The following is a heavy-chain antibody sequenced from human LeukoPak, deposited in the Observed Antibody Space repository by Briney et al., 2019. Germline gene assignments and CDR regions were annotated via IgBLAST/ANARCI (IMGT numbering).Heavy chain of an antibody. CDR1: GGTFSSYA. CDR3: ARAIPNNDAETPYDAFDI. J-gene: IGHJ3*02. CDR2: IIPIFGTA. Sequence: ASVKVSCKASGGTFSSYAISWVRQAPGQGLEWMGGIIPIFGTANYAQKFQGRVTITADESTSTAYMELSGLRSEDTAVYYCARAIPNNDAETPYDAFDIWGQGTMVTVSS. D-gene: IGHD1-1*01. V-gene: IGHV1-69*13.